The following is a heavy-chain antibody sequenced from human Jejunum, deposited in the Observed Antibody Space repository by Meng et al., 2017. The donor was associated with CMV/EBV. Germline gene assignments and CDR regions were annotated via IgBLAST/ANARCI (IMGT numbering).Heavy chain of an antibody. CDR2: VTSSGGPQ. D-gene: IGHD5-12*01. J-gene: IGHJ5*02. CDR1: GFTFSHYE. Sequence: CVVSGFTFSHYEINWVRQAPGKGLEWVSFVTSSGGPQYHADSVRGRFSISRDNAKNSVYLQMDGLRVEDTAIYYCARGKVAMGFDHWGQGTLVTVSS. V-gene: IGHV3-48*03. CDR3: ARGKVAMGFDH.